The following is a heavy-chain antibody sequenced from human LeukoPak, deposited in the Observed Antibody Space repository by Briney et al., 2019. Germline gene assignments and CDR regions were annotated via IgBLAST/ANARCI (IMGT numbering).Heavy chain of an antibody. J-gene: IGHJ4*02. CDR3: ARGNFYSGSGSSPLDY. CDR2: ISGSGGST. CDR1: GFTFSSYA. D-gene: IGHD3-10*01. V-gene: IGHV3-23*01. Sequence: GGSLRLSCAASGFTFSSYAMSWVRQAPGKGLEWVSAISGSGGSTYYADSVKGRFTISRDNAKNTLFLQMNSLGVEDSAVYYCARGNFYSGSGSSPLDYWGQGTLVTVSS.